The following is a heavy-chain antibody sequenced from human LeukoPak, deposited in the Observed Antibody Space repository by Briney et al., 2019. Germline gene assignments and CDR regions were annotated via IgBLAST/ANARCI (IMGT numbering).Heavy chain of an antibody. CDR2: IKSKTDGGTT. D-gene: IGHD3-3*01. J-gene: IGHJ4*02. CDR3: TTGIFGVVNC. Sequence: GGSLRLSCAASGFTFSNAWMSWVRQAPGKGLEWVGRIKSKTDGGTTDYAAPVKGRFAISRDDSENTLYLQMNSLETEDTAVYYCTTGIFGVVNCWGQGTLVTVSS. CDR1: GFTFSNAW. V-gene: IGHV3-15*01.